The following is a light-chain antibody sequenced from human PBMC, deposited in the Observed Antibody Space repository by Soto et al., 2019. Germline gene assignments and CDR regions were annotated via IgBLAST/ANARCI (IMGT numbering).Light chain of an antibody. CDR2: AAS. Sequence: DIQMTQSPSSVSASIGDRVTITCRASQDISSWLAWYQQNPGKAPKVLIYAASSLQSGDPSRFSGSGSGTDFTLTISSLQPEDIATYYCHQANTFPLSCGQGTRLEI. CDR1: QDISSW. CDR3: HQANTFPLS. V-gene: IGKV1-12*01. J-gene: IGKJ5*01.